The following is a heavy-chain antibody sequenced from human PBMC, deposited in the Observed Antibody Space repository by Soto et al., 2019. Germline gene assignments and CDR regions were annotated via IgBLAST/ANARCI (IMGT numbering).Heavy chain of an antibody. V-gene: IGHV3-23*01. D-gene: IGHD5-12*01. CDR3: ALLSGYDEAPVDY. CDR2: ISGSGGST. J-gene: IGHJ4*02. CDR1: GFTFSSYA. Sequence: GGSLRLSCAASGFTFSSYAMSWVRQAPGKGLEWVSAISGSGGSTYYADSVKGRFTISRDNSKNTLYLQMNSLRAEDTAVYYWALLSGYDEAPVDYWGQGTLVTVSS.